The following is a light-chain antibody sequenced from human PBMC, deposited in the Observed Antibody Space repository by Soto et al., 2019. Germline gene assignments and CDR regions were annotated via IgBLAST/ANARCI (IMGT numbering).Light chain of an antibody. J-gene: IGKJ1*01. CDR1: QSVAGSY. V-gene: IGKV3-20*01. CDR2: GAS. CDR3: HQYAGSPRT. Sequence: IVLTQSPGTLSLSPGERATLSCKASQSVAGSYLAWYKQKPGQAPRLLSYGASGRATGIPDRFGGGGSGTEFTLTISRLEPEDIEVYYCHQYAGSPRTFGQGTKVDIK.